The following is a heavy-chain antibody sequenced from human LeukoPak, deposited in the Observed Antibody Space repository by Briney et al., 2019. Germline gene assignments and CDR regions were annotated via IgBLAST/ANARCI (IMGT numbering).Heavy chain of an antibody. J-gene: IGHJ5*02. V-gene: IGHV4-4*09. CDR2: IYTSGST. CDR3: ARSRGDWNDVQYWFDP. CDR1: GGSISSYY. Sequence: SETLSLTCTVSGGSISSYYWSSIRQPPGKGLELIGYIYTSGSTNYNPSLKSRVTISVDTSKNQFSLKLSSVTAADTAVYYCARSRGDWNDVQYWFDPWGQGTLVTVSS. D-gene: IGHD1-1*01.